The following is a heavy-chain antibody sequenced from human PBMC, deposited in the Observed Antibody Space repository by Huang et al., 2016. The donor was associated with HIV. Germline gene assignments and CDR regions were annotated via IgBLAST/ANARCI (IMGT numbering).Heavy chain of an antibody. J-gene: IGHJ4*02. CDR2: VYQSGST. V-gene: IGHV4-39*01. Sequence: QLQLQESGPGQVKPSETLSLTCTVSGDFISSTNYYWDWIRQSPGKGLVWVGSVYQSGSTNYNPSLKSRVTLSVDTSRNQFSLRLNSVTAADTAVYYCASQHIGAAATWFWGRGTQVAVSS. CDR3: ASQHIGAAATWF. CDR1: GDFISSTNYY. D-gene: IGHD6-13*01.